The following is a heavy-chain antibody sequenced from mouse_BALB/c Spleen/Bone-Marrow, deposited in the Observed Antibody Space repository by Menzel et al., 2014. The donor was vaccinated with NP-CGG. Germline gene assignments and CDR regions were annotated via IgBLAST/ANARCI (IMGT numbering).Heavy chain of an antibody. CDR3: ARGIYDGYYPYGLDD. CDR2: IYPGDGSI. J-gene: IGHJ4*01. D-gene: IGHD2-3*01. CDR1: GYTFTSYD. Sequence: VQLQQSGPELAKPGALVKISCKASGYTFTSYDINWVKQRPGQGLEWIGWIYPGDGSIKYNEKFKGKVTLTADKSSSTAYMKFSSLTSENCAVYFCARGIYDGYYPYGLDDWGPGTSVTVSS. V-gene: IGHV1S56*01.